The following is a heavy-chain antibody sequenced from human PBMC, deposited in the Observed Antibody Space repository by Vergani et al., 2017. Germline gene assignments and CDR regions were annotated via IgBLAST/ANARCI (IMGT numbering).Heavy chain of an antibody. CDR1: GFTFSNYW. CDR3: ARDRYYLGSGSYPYFYYYGLDV. V-gene: IGHV3-74*01. Sequence: VQLVETGGGVVQPGGSLRLSCTASGFTFSNYWMQWVRQAPGKGLMWVSRINSDGDSTSYADSVKGRFTISRDNAKSSLYLQMNSLRAEDTGVYYCARDRYYLGSGSYPYFYYYGLDVWGQGTAVTVSS. D-gene: IGHD3-10*01. J-gene: IGHJ6*02. CDR2: INSDGDST.